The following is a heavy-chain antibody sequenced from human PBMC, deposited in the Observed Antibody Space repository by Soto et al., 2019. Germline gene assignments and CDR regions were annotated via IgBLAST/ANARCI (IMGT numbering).Heavy chain of an antibody. CDR2: IFSNDEK. Sequence: QVTLKESGPVLVKPTETLTLTCTVSGFSLSNARMGVSWIRQPPGKALEWLAHIFSNDEKSYSTSLKSRLTIXKXTXXSQVVLTMTNMDPVDTATYYCARARGYYYYYGMDVWGQGTTVTVSS. CDR1: GFSLSNARMG. V-gene: IGHV2-26*01. J-gene: IGHJ6*02. CDR3: ARARGYYYYYGMDV.